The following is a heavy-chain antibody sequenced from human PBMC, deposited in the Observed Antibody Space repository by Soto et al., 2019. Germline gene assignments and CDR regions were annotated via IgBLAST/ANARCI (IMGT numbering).Heavy chain of an antibody. D-gene: IGHD2-21*02. CDR2: INHSGST. CDR1: GGSFSGYY. J-gene: IGHJ6*02. Sequence: QVQLQQWGAGLLKPSETLSLTCAVYGGSFSGYYWNWIRQPPGKGLEWVGEINHSGSTNYNPSLKSRVTLSVDTSKNQFSLRLSSVTPADTAVYYCARAYCGADCYSTYYGMDVWGQGTTVTVSS. CDR3: ARAYCGADCYSTYYGMDV. V-gene: IGHV4-34*01.